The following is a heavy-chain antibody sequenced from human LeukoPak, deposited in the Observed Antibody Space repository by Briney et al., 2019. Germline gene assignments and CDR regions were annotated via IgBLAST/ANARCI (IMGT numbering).Heavy chain of an antibody. CDR3: ARVPVVVPAALAYFDY. J-gene: IGHJ4*02. CDR1: GYTFTGYY. CDR2: INPNSGGT. D-gene: IGHD2-2*01. Sequence: GASVKVSCKASGYTFTGYYMHWVRQAPGQGLEWMGWINPNSGGTNYAQKFQGRVTMTRDTSISTAYMELSRLRSDDTAVYYCARVPVVVPAALAYFDYWGQGTLVTVSS. V-gene: IGHV1-2*02.